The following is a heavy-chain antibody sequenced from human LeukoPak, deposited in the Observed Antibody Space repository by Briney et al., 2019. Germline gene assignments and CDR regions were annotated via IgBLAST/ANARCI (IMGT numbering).Heavy chain of an antibody. V-gene: IGHV1-8*01. J-gene: IGHJ6*02. D-gene: IGHD6-13*01. CDR3: VLHPSSSWYMYYGMDV. Sequence: ASVKVSCKASGYTFTSYDINWVRQATGQGLEWMGWMNPNSGNTGYAQKFQGRVTMTRNTSISTAYMELSSLRSEDTAVYYCVLHPSSSWYMYYGMDVWGQGTTVTVSS. CDR2: MNPNSGNT. CDR1: GYTFTSYD.